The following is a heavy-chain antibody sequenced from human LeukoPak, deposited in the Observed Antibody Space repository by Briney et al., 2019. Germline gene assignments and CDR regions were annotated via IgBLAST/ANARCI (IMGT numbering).Heavy chain of an antibody. CDR3: ARGVHFDC. J-gene: IGHJ4*02. V-gene: IGHV3-21*01. CDR1: GFTFSSYS. CDR2: ISSSSSYI. Sequence: KTGGSLRLSCAASGFTFSSYSMNWVRQAPGKGLEWVSSISSSSSYIYYADSVKGRFTISRDNAKNSLYLQMNSLRSDESSVYYRARGVHFDCWGQGTLVTVSS.